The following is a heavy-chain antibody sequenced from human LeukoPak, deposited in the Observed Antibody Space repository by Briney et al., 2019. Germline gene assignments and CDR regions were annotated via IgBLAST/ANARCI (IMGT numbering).Heavy chain of an antibody. J-gene: IGHJ4*02. V-gene: IGHV3-23*01. CDR2: ISGRADLT. Sequence: GGSLRLSCAASGFTFSTYGITWVRQAPGKGLEWVSAISGRADLTFYADSVKGRFTISRDNSKNTLYLQMNSLRAEDTAVYYCAKRGPGSPQSGKYYFDYWGQGTLVTVSS. CDR3: AKRGPGSPQSGKYYFDY. D-gene: IGHD3-10*01. CDR1: GFTFSTYG.